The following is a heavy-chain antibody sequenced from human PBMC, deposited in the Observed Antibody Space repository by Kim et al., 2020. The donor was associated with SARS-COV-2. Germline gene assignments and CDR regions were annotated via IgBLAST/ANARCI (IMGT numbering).Heavy chain of an antibody. CDR2: IYYSGST. Sequence: SETLSLTCTVSGGSISSYYWCWIRQPPRKGLEWIGYIYYSGSTNYNPSLKSRVTITVATSKNQFSLKLSSVTAADTAVYYCSRVMVPRAITLRYYFDYWGKGPRV. D-gene: IGHD3-10*01. V-gene: IGHV4-59*13. CDR3: SRVMVPRAITLRYYFDY. CDR1: GGSISSYY. J-gene: IGHJ4*02.